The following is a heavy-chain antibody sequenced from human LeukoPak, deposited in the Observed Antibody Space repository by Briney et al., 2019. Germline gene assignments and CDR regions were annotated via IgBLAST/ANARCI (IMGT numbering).Heavy chain of an antibody. V-gene: IGHV3-48*04. J-gene: IGHJ3*02. D-gene: IGHD3-22*01. CDR2: ISSSGSTI. CDR1: GFTFSSYS. Sequence: GGSLRLSCAASGFTFSSYSMNWVRQAPGKGLEWVSYISSSGSTIYYADSVKGRFTISRANAQNSMYLQMSSLRAEDTAVYYCARARTSYYYDSSGYYRDAFDIWGQGTMVTVSS. CDR3: ARARTSYYYDSSGYYRDAFDI.